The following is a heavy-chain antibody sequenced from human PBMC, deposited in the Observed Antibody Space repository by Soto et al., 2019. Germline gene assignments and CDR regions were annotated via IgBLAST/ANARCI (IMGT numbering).Heavy chain of an antibody. Sequence: EVQLVESGGGLVQPGRSLRLSCAASGFTFDDYAMHWVRQAPGKGLEWVSGISWNSGSIGYADSVKGRFTISRDNDKKSLYLQLNSLRAALTALYPFANEGTVTTGVFFDICSQGQMPTVSS. V-gene: IGHV3-9*01. D-gene: IGHD4-17*01. CDR1: GFTFDDYA. J-gene: IGHJ3*02. CDR3: ANEGTVTTGVFFDI. CDR2: ISWNSGSI.